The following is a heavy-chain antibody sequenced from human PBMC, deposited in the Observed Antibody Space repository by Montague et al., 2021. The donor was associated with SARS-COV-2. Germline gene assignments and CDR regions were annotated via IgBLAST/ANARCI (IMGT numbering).Heavy chain of an antibody. CDR1: GGSFSGYY. CDR2: VNHSGST. D-gene: IGHD2-2*01. CDR3: ARQLPSYCSTNKCYPYYFDV. V-gene: IGHV4-34*01. J-gene: IGHJ4*02. Sequence: SETLSLTCAVYGGSFSGYYWSWIRQPPGKGLEWIGEVNHSGSTNYNPSLKSRVTISVDTSKNQFSLSLNSVTAADTAVYFCARQLPSYCSTNKCYPYYFDVWGQGALVTVSS.